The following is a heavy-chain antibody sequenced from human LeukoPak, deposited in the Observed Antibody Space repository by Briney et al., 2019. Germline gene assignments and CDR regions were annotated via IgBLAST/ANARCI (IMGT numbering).Heavy chain of an antibody. CDR1: GFTFSNYA. Sequence: GGSLRLSCAASGFTFSNYAMSWVRQAPGQGLEWVSAISGSGDSTYYADSVKGRFTISRDNSKNTLYLQMNSLRAEDTAVYCCAKPDSGWYSAFDIWGQGTMVTVSS. D-gene: IGHD6-19*01. J-gene: IGHJ3*02. CDR3: AKPDSGWYSAFDI. CDR2: ISGSGDST. V-gene: IGHV3-23*01.